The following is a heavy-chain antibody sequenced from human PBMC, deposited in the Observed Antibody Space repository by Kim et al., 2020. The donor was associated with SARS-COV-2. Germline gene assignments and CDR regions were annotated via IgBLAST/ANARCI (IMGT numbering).Heavy chain of an antibody. D-gene: IGHD3-22*01. CDR3: ASHFDSSGYYSPFDY. CDR2: IYSGGTT. V-gene: IGHV3-53*04. CDR1: GFSVSSNY. J-gene: IGHJ4*02. Sequence: GGSLRLSCAASGFSVSSNYMSWVRQAPGKGLEWVSIIYSGGTTYYADSVKGRFTISRHNSNNTLFLQMNSLRAEDTAMYYCASHFDSSGYYSPFDYWGQG.